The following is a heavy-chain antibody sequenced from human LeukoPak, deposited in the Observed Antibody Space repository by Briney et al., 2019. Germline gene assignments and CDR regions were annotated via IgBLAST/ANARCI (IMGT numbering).Heavy chain of an antibody. CDR1: GYTFTGYY. CDR2: MNPNSGGT. V-gene: IGHV1-2*02. J-gene: IGHJ4*02. CDR3: ATVVGARGGDYFDY. D-gene: IGHD1-26*01. Sequence: ASVKVSCKASGYTFTGYYMHWVRQAPGQGLEWMGWMNPNSGGTNCAQKFQGRVTMTRDTSISTAYMELSRLRSDDTAVYYCATVVGARGGDYFDYWGQGTLVTVSS.